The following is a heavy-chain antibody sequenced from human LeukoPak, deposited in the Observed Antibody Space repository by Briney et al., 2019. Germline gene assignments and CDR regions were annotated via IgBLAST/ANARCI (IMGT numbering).Heavy chain of an antibody. J-gene: IGHJ4*02. D-gene: IGHD7-27*01. Sequence: SQTLSLTCTVSGGSISSGSYYWSWIRQPAGKGLEWIGRIYTSGSTNYNPSLKSRVTISVDTSKNQFSLKLSSVTAADTAVYYCARQVNWDYFDYWGQGPLVTVSS. V-gene: IGHV4-61*02. CDR2: IYTSGST. CDR1: GGSISSGSYY. CDR3: ARQVNWDYFDY.